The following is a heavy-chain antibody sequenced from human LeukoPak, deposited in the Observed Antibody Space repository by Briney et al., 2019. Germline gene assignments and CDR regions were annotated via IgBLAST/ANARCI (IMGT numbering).Heavy chain of an antibody. Sequence: ASAKVSCKASGYTFTSYGISWVRQAPGQGLEWMGWISAYNGNTNYAQKLQGRVTTTTDTSTSTAYMELRSLRSDDTAVYYCARSAAGKLTTPLDYWGQGTLVTVSS. D-gene: IGHD6-13*01. CDR3: ARSAAGKLTTPLDY. CDR2: ISAYNGNT. J-gene: IGHJ4*02. CDR1: GYTFTSYG. V-gene: IGHV1-18*01.